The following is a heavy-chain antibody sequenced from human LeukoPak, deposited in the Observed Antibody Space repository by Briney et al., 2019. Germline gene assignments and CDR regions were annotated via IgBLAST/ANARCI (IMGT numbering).Heavy chain of an antibody. V-gene: IGHV1-2*04. Sequence: ASVKVSCKASGYTFTGYYMYWVRQAPGQGLEWMGWINPNSGGTNYAQKFQGWVTMTRDTSISTAHMELSRLRSDDTAVYYCARASTVTTIVDYWGQGTLVTVSS. D-gene: IGHD4-17*01. CDR1: GYTFTGYY. CDR3: ARASTVTTIVDY. CDR2: INPNSGGT. J-gene: IGHJ4*02.